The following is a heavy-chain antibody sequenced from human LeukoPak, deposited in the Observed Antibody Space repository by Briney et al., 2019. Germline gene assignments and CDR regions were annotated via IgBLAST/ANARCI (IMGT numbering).Heavy chain of an antibody. CDR1: GFTISSYG. J-gene: IGHJ3*02. CDR3: ANAVGRDAFDI. CDR2: ISYDGSNK. V-gene: IGHV3-30*18. Sequence: YLRLSCAASGFTISSYGMQWLRQAPGKELEWVAVISYDGSNKYYADSVKGRFTISRDNSKNTLYLQMNSLRAEDTAVYYCANAVGRDAFDIWGQGTMVTVSS. D-gene: IGHD3-10*01.